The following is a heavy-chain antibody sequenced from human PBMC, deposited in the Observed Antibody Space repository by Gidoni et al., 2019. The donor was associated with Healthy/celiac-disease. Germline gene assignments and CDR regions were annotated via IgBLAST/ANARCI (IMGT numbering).Heavy chain of an antibody. CDR1: GHSSPSYW. CDR2: IYPGDSAT. Sequence: EVQLVQSGPEVKKPGASQTISCTASGHSSPSYWIGWVRQMPGKGLEWMGIIYPGDSATRYSPALQGQVTISADKSISTAYLQWSSLKASDTAMYYGARSYSSSWYNPQFDYWGQGTLVTVSS. V-gene: IGHV5-51*03. J-gene: IGHJ4*02. D-gene: IGHD6-13*01. CDR3: ARSYSSSWYNPQFDY.